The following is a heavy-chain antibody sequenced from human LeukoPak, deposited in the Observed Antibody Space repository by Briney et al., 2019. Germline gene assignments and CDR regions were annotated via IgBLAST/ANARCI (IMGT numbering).Heavy chain of an antibody. CDR3: ARVGYYESSGYYEY. CDR1: GYTLTDYY. Sequence: ASVKVSCKASGYTLTDYYMHWVRQAPGQGLEWMGRTNPNSGGTNYAQKFQGRVTMTRDTSTSTVYMELSRLRSDDTAVYYCARVGYYESSGYYEYWGQGTLVTVSS. CDR2: TNPNSGGT. V-gene: IGHV1-2*06. J-gene: IGHJ4*02. D-gene: IGHD3-22*01.